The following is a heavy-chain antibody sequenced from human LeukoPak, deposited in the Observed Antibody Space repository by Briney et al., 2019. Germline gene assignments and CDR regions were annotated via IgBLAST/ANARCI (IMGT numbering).Heavy chain of an antibody. CDR3: ARSLASGNSYNSFDC. Sequence: PGGSLRLSCAASGFTFSSYSMNWVRQAPGKGLEWVSSISSSSNYIYYANSIKGRFTISRDNAKNSLYLQMNSLRAEDTAVYYCARSLASGNSYNSFDCWGQGTLVTVYS. D-gene: IGHD3-10*01. CDR2: ISSSSNYI. J-gene: IGHJ4*02. CDR1: GFTFSSYS. V-gene: IGHV3-21*01.